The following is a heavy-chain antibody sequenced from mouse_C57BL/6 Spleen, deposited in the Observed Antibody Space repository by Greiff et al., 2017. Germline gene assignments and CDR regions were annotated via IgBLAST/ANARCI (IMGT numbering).Heavy chain of an antibody. Sequence: VQLQQSGAELARPGASVKMSCKASGYTFTSYTMHWVKQRPGQGLEWIGYINPSSGYTKYNQKFKDKATLTADKSSSTAYMQLSSLTSEDSAVYYCARSGITTLDFDYWGQGTTLTVSS. CDR2: INPSSGYT. CDR1: GYTFTSYT. J-gene: IGHJ2*01. D-gene: IGHD1-1*01. CDR3: ARSGITTLDFDY. V-gene: IGHV1-4*01.